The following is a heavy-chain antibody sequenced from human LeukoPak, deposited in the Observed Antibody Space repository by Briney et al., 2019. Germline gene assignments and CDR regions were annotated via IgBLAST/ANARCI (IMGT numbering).Heavy chain of an antibody. Sequence: GGSLRLSCAASGFTFGDYNMNWVRQAPGKGLEWISHISSDSAVYYADSVKGRFTISRDNAQTSLYLQMNSLRYEDTAVYFCARGTGSGSYPFVYWGQGTLVTVSS. CDR1: GFTFGDYN. CDR3: ARGTGSGSYPFVY. D-gene: IGHD3-10*01. CDR2: ISSDSAV. J-gene: IGHJ4*02. V-gene: IGHV3-69-1*01.